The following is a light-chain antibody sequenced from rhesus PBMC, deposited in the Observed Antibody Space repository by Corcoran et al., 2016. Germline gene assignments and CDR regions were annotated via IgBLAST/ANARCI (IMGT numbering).Light chain of an antibody. V-gene: IGKV2-104*02. CDR1: QSLLDSEDGNTY. CDR2: EVS. Sequence: DIVMTQTPLSLPVTPGEPASISCRSSQSLLDSEDGNTYLDWYLQKPGQFPLLLFYEVSNRPSGVPDRFSGSGSDTDFTLKISRVEDEDVEVYYCMQGIEFPMYSFGQGTKVEIK. J-gene: IGKJ2*01. CDR3: MQGIEFPMYS.